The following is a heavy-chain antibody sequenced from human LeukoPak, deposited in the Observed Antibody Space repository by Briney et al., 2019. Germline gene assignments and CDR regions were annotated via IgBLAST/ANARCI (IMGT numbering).Heavy chain of an antibody. J-gene: IGHJ4*02. CDR2: IYSAGST. V-gene: IGHV3-53*01. CDR3: AGGLQSGLIDY. Sequence: GGPLRLPCAASELTVNNNYMSWVRQAPGKGLEWVSTIYSAGSTNYADSVKGRFTISRDNSKNTMYLQMNSLRAEDTAVYYCAGGLQSGLIDYWGQGTLVTVSS. CDR1: ELTVNNNY. D-gene: IGHD4-11*01.